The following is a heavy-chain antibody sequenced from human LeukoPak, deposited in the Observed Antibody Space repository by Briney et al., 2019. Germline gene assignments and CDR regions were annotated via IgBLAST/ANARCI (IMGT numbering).Heavy chain of an antibody. V-gene: IGHV3-21*05. Sequence: PGGSLRLSCAASGFSFSLYAMSWVRQAPGKGLEWVAYIDSGSDDIHYADSVKGRFTISRDNAKSALYLQMDSLRAEDTAVYYCARVPVPHNSGGYNYYGMDVWGRGTTVTVS. CDR3: ARVPVPHNSGGYNYYGMDV. D-gene: IGHD6-19*01. J-gene: IGHJ6*02. CDR1: GFSFSLYA. CDR2: IDSGSDDI.